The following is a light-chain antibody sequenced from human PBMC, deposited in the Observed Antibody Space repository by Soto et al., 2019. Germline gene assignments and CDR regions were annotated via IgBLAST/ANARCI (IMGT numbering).Light chain of an antibody. CDR2: GAS. V-gene: IGKV3-15*01. Sequence: EIVMTQSPATLSVSPGERATLSCRASQSVSSNLAWYQHKPGQAPRLLIYGASTRATDIPARFSGSGSGTEFTLTISSLQSEDFAVYYCQHYNHWPPWTFGQGTKVAIK. CDR1: QSVSSN. CDR3: QHYNHWPPWT. J-gene: IGKJ1*01.